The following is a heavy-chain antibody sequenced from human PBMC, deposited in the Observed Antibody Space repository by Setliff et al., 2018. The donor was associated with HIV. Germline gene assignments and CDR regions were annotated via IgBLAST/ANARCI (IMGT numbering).Heavy chain of an antibody. CDR3: ARHSGSSGWYFSDGYYYYMDV. Sequence: ASVKVSCKASGYTFTSYAMNWVRQAPGQGLEWMGWINTNTGNPTYAQGFTGRFVFSLDTSVSTAYLQISSLKAEDTAMYYCARHSGSSGWYFSDGYYYYMDVWGKGTTVTVSS. J-gene: IGHJ6*03. CDR1: GYTFTSYA. D-gene: IGHD6-19*01. V-gene: IGHV7-4-1*02. CDR2: INTNTGNP.